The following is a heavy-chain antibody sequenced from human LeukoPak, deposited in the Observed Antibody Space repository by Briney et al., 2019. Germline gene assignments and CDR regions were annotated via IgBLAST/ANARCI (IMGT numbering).Heavy chain of an antibody. CDR1: GFTFRTYD. V-gene: IGHV3-23*01. J-gene: IGHJ4*02. D-gene: IGHD6-19*01. CDR3: AKFRAVSIEKYYFDQ. Sequence: GGPLRLSCGASGFTFRTYDMVWLRRAPGKGLEWVTSIRGRGGMTLSADCVEGRFTIYRDNSKTAVYPQMHGLRADDTAVYHCAKFRAVSIEKYYFDQWGQGTLVSVSS. CDR2: IRGRGGMT.